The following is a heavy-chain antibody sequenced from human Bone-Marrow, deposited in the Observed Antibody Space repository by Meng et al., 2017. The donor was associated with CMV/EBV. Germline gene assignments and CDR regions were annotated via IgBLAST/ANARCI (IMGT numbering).Heavy chain of an antibody. V-gene: IGHV3-21*01. D-gene: IGHD3-3*01. J-gene: IGHJ6*02. CDR2: ISSSSSYI. Sequence: GESLKISCAASGFTFSSYSMNWVRQAPGKGLEWVSSISSSSSYIYYADSVKGRFTISRDNAKNSLYLQMNSLRAEDTSVYYCAREGWSGYYYYYGMDVWGQGTTVTVSS. CDR1: GFTFSSYS. CDR3: AREGWSGYYYYYGMDV.